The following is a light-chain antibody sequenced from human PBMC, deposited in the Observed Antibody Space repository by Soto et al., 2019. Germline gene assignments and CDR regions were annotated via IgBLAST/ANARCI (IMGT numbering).Light chain of an antibody. CDR1: QSLFYSSNSKNY. V-gene: IGKV4-1*01. CDR3: QQYYTTPYS. J-gene: IGKJ2*01. CDR2: WAS. Sequence: DIVLTQSPDSLAVSLGGRATINCKSNQSLFYSSNSKNYLTWYQQKPGQPPKLLFYWASIRQSGIPDRFSGSGSGTDFTLTISSLQAEDVAVYYCQQYYTTPYSFGQGTKLEIK.